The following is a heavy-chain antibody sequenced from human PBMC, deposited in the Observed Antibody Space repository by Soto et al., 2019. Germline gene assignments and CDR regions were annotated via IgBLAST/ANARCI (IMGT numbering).Heavy chain of an antibody. CDR2: IYYSGST. CDR3: ARQGIASTGNGYFDL. CDR1: GGSISSSSYY. D-gene: IGHD2-15*01. V-gene: IGHV4-39*01. Sequence: QLQLQESGPGLVKPSETLSLTCTVSGGSISSSSYYWGWIRQPTGKGLEWIGSIYYSGSTYYNPSLKSRVTISVDTSKNQFSLKLRSVTAADTAVYYCARQGIASTGNGYFDLWGRGTLVTVSS. J-gene: IGHJ2*01.